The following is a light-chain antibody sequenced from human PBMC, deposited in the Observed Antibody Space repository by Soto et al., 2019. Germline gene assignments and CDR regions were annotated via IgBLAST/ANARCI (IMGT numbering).Light chain of an antibody. CDR1: SSDVGSYHP. Sequence: QSALTQPASVSGSPGQSITISCTGTSSDVGSYHPVSWYQHHPGRAPELMIYEDNKWPSGVSIRFSGSKSGNTASLTISGLQAEDEADYYCCSYAGGSTPVIFGGGTKLTVL. J-gene: IGLJ2*01. CDR2: EDN. V-gene: IGLV2-23*01. CDR3: CSYAGGSTPVI.